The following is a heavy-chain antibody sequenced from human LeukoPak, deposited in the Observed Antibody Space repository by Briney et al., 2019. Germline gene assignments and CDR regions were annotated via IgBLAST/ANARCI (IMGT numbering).Heavy chain of an antibody. CDR3: TYSGYSYTPFDY. CDR2: IWYDGSNK. CDR1: GFTFSSYG. Sequence: GGSLRLSCAASGFTFSSYGMHWVRQAPGKGLEWVAVIWYDGSNKYYADSVKGRFTISRDNSKNTLYLQMNSLRAEDTAVYYSTYSGYSYTPFDYWGQGTLVTVSS. J-gene: IGHJ4*02. D-gene: IGHD5-18*01. V-gene: IGHV3-30*02.